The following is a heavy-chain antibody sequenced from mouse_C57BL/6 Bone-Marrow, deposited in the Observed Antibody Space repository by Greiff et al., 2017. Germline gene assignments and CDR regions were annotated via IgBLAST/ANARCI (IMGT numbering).Heavy chain of an antibody. CDR1: GFSLTSYG. Sequence: QVQLQQSGPGLVQPSQSLSITCTVSGFSLTSYGVHWVRQSPGTGLEWLGVIWSGGSTDYNAAFISRLSISKDTSKSQVFFKMSSLQADDTAIYYCATPYYYGKGNWYFDVWGTGTTVTVSS. CDR2: IWSGGST. V-gene: IGHV2-2*01. CDR3: ATPYYYGKGNWYFDV. J-gene: IGHJ1*03. D-gene: IGHD1-1*01.